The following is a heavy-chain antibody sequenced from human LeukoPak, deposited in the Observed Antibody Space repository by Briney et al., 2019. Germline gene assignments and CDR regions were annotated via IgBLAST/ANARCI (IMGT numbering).Heavy chain of an antibody. D-gene: IGHD4-23*01. CDR2: ISGGRDYI. Sequence: PGGSLRLSCAASGFTFSYYSMNWVRQTPGKGLEWVSYISGGRDYIYYAESGKGRFTNTRDNAKNSVYLQMNSLRAEDTAMYYCARNYGGNSGSFDSWGQGTLVTVSS. CDR1: GFTFSYYS. J-gene: IGHJ4*02. V-gene: IGHV3-21*01. CDR3: ARNYGGNSGSFDS.